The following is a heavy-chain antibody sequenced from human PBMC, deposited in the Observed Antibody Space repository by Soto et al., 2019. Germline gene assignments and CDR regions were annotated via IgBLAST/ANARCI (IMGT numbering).Heavy chain of an antibody. CDR1: GFTFSSYA. Sequence: QVQLVESGGGVVQPGRSLRLSCAASGFTFSSYAMHWVRQAPGKGLEWVAVISYDGSNKYCADSVKGRFTISRDNSKNTLYLQMNSLIAEDTAVYYCARDSGYDGFDYWGQGTLVTVSS. CDR2: ISYDGSNK. V-gene: IGHV3-30-3*01. D-gene: IGHD5-12*01. CDR3: ARDSGYDGFDY. J-gene: IGHJ4*02.